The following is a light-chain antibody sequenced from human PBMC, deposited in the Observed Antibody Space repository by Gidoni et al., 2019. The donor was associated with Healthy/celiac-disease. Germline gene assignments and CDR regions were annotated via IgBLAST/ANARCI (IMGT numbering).Light chain of an antibody. J-gene: IGLJ2*01. Sequence: QSVLTQPPSVAGAPGQRGTISGTGSSSNIGAGSDVHWYQQLPGTAPKLLISGNSNRPSRVPYRFSGSKSGTSASLAISGLQAEDEADYYCQSYDSSLSAVVFGGGTKLTVL. CDR3: QSYDSSLSAVV. CDR2: GNS. CDR1: SSNIGAGSD. V-gene: IGLV1-40*01.